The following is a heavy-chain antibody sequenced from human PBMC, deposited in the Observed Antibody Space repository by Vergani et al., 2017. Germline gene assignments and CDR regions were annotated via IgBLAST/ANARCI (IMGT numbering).Heavy chain of an antibody. Sequence: EVQLVESGGGVVRPGGSLRLSCAASGFTFDDYGMSWVRQAPGKGLEWVSGINWNGGSTGYADSVKGRVTISRDNAKNSLYLQMNSLRAEDTALYHCARDSSRYSSSWYREYDYWGQGTLVTVSS. J-gene: IGHJ4*02. CDR2: INWNGGST. D-gene: IGHD6-13*01. CDR1: GFTFDDYG. V-gene: IGHV3-20*01. CDR3: ARDSSRYSSSWYREYDY.